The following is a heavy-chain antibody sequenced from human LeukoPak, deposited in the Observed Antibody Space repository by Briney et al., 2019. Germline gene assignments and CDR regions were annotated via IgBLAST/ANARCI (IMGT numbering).Heavy chain of an antibody. CDR1: GGSISSYY. V-gene: IGHV4-59*01. Sequence: SETLSLTCTVSGGSISSYYWSWIRQPPGKGLEWIGYIYYSGSTNYNPSLKSRVTISVDTSKNQFSLKLSSVTAADTAVYYCARDVGPADILTGYGAFDIWGQGTMVTVSS. J-gene: IGHJ3*02. CDR3: ARDVGPADILTGYGAFDI. CDR2: IYYSGST. D-gene: IGHD3-9*01.